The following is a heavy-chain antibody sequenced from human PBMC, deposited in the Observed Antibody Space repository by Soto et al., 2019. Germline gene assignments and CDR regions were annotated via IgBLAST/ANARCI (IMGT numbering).Heavy chain of an antibody. Sequence: QVQLQEPGPGLVKPSETLSLTCTVSGGSVSSGTYYWSWIRQPPGKRLEWIGYIYYSGSTSYNPSFKSRVTISLDTSKTQFSLKLRSVTAADTAIYYCARGRYGDYDYWGQGTLVTVSS. D-gene: IGHD4-17*01. CDR2: IYYSGST. CDR3: ARGRYGDYDY. CDR1: GGSVSSGTYY. J-gene: IGHJ4*02. V-gene: IGHV4-61*01.